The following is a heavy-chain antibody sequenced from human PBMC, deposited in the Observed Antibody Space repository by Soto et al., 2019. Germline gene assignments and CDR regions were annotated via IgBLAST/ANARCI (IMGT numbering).Heavy chain of an antibody. CDR3: AKDQAVAGTPDY. CDR2: ISGSGGST. CDR1: GFTFSSYA. V-gene: IGHV3-23*01. Sequence: GGPLRLSCAASGFTFSSYAMSWVRQAPGKGLEWVSAISGSGGSTYYADSVKGRFTISRDNSKNTLYLQMNSLRAEDTAVYYCAKDQAVAGTPDYWGQGTLVTVSS. J-gene: IGHJ4*02. D-gene: IGHD6-19*01.